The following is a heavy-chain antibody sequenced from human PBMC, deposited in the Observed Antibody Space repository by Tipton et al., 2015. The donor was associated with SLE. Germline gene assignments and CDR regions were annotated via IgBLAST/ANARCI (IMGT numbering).Heavy chain of an antibody. V-gene: IGHV4-59*01. CDR2: VSDSGST. Sequence: TLSLTCSVSGGSISPYYWSWIRQPPGKGLEWIGYVSDSGSTNYNPSLKSRVTISLDASKNQFSLRLSSVTAADTAVYYCARERAEYYGSGSYFEYWGQGTLVTVSS. D-gene: IGHD3-10*01. CDR1: GGSISPYY. J-gene: IGHJ4*02. CDR3: ARERAEYYGSGSYFEY.